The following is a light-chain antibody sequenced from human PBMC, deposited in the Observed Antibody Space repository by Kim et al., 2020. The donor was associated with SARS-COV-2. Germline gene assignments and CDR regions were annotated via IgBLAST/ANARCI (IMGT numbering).Light chain of an antibody. CDR3: QKYDSAPWT. CDR2: AAS. Sequence: DIQMTQSPSSLSASVGDGVTITCRASQDIANYLAWYQQKPGKVPKLLVYAASALKSGVPSRFSGRRSGTDFTLTISNLQPEDVATYYCQKYDSAPWTFGQGTQVEIK. J-gene: IGKJ1*01. CDR1: QDIANY. V-gene: IGKV1-27*01.